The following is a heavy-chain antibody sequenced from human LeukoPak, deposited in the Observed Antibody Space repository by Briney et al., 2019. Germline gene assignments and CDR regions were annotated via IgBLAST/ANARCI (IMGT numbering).Heavy chain of an antibody. J-gene: IGHJ3*02. V-gene: IGHV3-30*18. CDR1: GLTFTSHC. Sequence: GGSLTPSQPPAGLTFTSHCIHSARHPPGSGREWVAFILYAGCDKYYADSVKGRFTISRDNSKNTLYLQMNGLRAEDTAVYYCAKSSSGGWYLLDDAFDIWGQGTMVTVFS. CDR2: ILYAGCDK. CDR3: AKSSSGGWYLLDDAFDI. D-gene: IGHD6-19*01.